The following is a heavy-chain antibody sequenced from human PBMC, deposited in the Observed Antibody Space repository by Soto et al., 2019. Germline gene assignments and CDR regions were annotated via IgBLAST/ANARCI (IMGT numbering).Heavy chain of an antibody. D-gene: IGHD5-12*01. CDR3: ARAYSGYSGYDDGYYYYYYGMDV. Sequence: EVQLVESGGGLVQPGGSLRLSCAASGFTVSSNYMSWVRQAPGKGLEWVSVTYSGGSTYYADSVKGRFTISRHNSKNTLYLQMNSLRAEDTAVYYCARAYSGYSGYDDGYYYYYYGMDVWGQGTTVTVSS. CDR2: TYSGGST. CDR1: GFTVSSNY. V-gene: IGHV3-53*04. J-gene: IGHJ6*02.